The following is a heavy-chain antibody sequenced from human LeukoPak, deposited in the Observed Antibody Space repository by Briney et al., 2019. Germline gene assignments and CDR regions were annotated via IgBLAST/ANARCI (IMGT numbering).Heavy chain of an antibody. CDR2: INPNSGGT. J-gene: IGHJ5*02. V-gene: IGHV1-2*02. Sequence: ASVKVSRKASGYTFTGYYMHWVRQAPGQGLEWMGWINPNSGGTNYAQKFQGRVTMTRDTSISTAYMELSRLRSDDTAVYYCATANYCSSTSCFPWGQGTLVTVSS. D-gene: IGHD2-2*01. CDR1: GYTFTGYY. CDR3: ATANYCSSTSCFP.